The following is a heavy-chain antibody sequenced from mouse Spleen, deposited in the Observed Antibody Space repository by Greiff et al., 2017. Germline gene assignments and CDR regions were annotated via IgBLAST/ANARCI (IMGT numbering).Heavy chain of an antibody. J-gene: IGHJ3*01. V-gene: IGHV1-59*01. Sequence: QVQLQQPGAELVRPGTSVKLSCKASGYTFTSYWMHWVKQRPGQGLEWIGVIDPSDSYTNYNQTFKGKATLTVDTSSSTAYMQLSSLTSDDSAVYYCAREDEGFAYWGQGTLVTVSA. CDR2: IDPSDSYT. CDR3: AREDEGFAY. CDR1: GYTFTSYW.